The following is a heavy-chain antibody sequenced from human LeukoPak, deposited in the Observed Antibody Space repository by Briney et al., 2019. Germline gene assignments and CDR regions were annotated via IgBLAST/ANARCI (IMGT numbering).Heavy chain of an antibody. V-gene: IGHV3-30*04. CDR1: GFTFSSYA. CDR2: ISYDGSNK. J-gene: IGHJ4*02. D-gene: IGHD4-11*01. Sequence: GGSLRLSCAASGFTFSSYAMHWVRQAPGKGLEWVAVISYDGSNKYYADSVKGRFTISRDNSKNTLYLQMNSLRAEDTAVYYCAKELQGGFDYWGQGTLVTVSS. CDR3: AKELQGGFDY.